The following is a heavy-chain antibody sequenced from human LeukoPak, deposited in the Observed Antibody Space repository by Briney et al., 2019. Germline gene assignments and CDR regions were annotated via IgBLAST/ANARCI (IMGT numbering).Heavy chain of an antibody. CDR2: IKSKTDGGTT. J-gene: IGHJ3*02. CDR3: TTVWNCGGDCSDAFDI. D-gene: IGHD2-21*02. V-gene: IGHV3-15*01. Sequence: PGGSLRLSCAASGFTFSTNAMSWVRQAPGKGLEWVGRIKSKTDGGTTDYAAPVKGRFTISRDDSKNTLYLQMNSLKTEDTAVYYCTTVWNCGGDCSDAFDIWGQGTMVTVSS. CDR1: GFTFSTNA.